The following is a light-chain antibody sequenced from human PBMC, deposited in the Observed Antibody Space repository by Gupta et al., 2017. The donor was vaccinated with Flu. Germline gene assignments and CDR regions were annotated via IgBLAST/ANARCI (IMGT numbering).Light chain of an antibody. CDR3: CSRTSGDTLHV. CDR2: DIN. V-gene: IGLV2-14*03. Sequence: QSALTQPASVSGSPGPSNTISCTGTTSDGGAYDYVSWYQQHPGKAPKLIIHDINNRPSGVADRFSGAKSGTTASLTISGLQAEDEADYFCCSRTSGDTLHVFGTGTQVTVL. J-gene: IGLJ1*01. CDR1: TSDGGAYDY.